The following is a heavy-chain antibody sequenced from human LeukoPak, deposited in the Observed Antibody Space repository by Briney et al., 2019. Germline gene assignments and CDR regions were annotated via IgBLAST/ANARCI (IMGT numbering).Heavy chain of an antibody. D-gene: IGHD5-18*01. CDR1: GYTFTSYY. J-gene: IGHJ4*02. CDR3: ARDPKLDTAMVTCLDH. CDR2: INPSGGST. V-gene: IGHV1-46*01. Sequence: ASVKVSCKASGYTFTSYYMHWVRQAPGQGLEWMGIINPSGGSTSYAQKFQGRVTMTRDTSTSTVYMELSSLRSEDTAVYYCARDPKLDTAMVTCLDHWGQGTLVTVSS.